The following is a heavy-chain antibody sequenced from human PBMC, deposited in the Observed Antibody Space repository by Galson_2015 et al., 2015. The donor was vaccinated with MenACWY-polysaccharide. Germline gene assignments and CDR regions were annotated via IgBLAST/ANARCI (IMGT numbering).Heavy chain of an antibody. CDR1: GIRFSGSG. D-gene: IGHD6-13*01. J-gene: IGHJ3*02. CDR3: AREGSRIVYHAFDT. CDR2: IQYDGTNK. V-gene: IGHV3-33*01. Sequence: SLRLSCAASGIRFSGSGMHWVRQAPGKGLEWVAVIQYDGTNKVYEDSVKGRFTISIDNSRKTLYLEMNSLRAEDTAVYYCAREGSRIVYHAFDTWGQGTMVAVSS.